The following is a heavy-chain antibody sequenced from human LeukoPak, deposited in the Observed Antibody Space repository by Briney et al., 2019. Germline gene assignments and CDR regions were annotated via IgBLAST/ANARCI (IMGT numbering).Heavy chain of an antibody. Sequence: SETLSLTCAVYGGSFSGYYWSWIRQPPGKGLEWIGEINHSGSTNYNPSLKSRVTISVDTSKNQFSLKLSSVTAADTAVYYCARGGGVTYYYDSSGYYYPFDYGGQGTLVTVSS. V-gene: IGHV4-34*01. D-gene: IGHD3-22*01. CDR1: GGSFSGYY. CDR3: ARGGGVTYYYDSSGYYYPFDY. CDR2: INHSGST. J-gene: IGHJ4*02.